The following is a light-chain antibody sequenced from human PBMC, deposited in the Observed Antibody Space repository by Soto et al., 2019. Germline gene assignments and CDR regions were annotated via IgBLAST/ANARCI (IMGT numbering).Light chain of an antibody. CDR3: QQRHNWPPLT. J-gene: IGKJ4*01. Sequence: EIVLTQSPATLSLSPGERATLSCRASQRVSSYLAWYQQKPGQAPRLLIYDASNRATGIPARFSGSGSGTDFTLTISSLEPEDFAVYYCQQRHNWPPLTFGGGTRVEIK. V-gene: IGKV3-11*01. CDR1: QRVSSY. CDR2: DAS.